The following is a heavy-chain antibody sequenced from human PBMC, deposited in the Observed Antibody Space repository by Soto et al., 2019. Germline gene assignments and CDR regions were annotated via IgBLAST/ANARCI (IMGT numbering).Heavy chain of an antibody. V-gene: IGHV3-33*01. J-gene: IGHJ2*01. CDR1: GFVYSTYA. CDR3: VRGIPSQYTSNWLYWYFDL. D-gene: IGHD6-13*01. Sequence: VQLVESGGGVVQPGRSLRLSCAASGFVYSTYAMHWVRLSPGKGLEWVALIWNDGTTQNHLDSVKGRFIISRDNSLNTLHLEMDSLRAEDSGVYFCVRGIPSQYTSNWLYWYFDLWGRGTQVTVSA. CDR2: IWNDGTTQ.